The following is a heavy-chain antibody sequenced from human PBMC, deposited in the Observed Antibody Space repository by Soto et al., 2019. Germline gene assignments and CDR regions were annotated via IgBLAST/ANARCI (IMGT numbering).Heavy chain of an antibody. CDR2: IEGSGTIT. CDR1: GFMFSTTD. D-gene: IGHD3-10*01. Sequence: GGSLRLSCAASGFMFSTTDMSWVRQAPGKGLEWVTTIEGSGTITYYADSVRGRFTISRDNSKNTVYLQMDSLTADDTAVYYCVKNSGWFNSWGQGTPVPVSS. V-gene: IGHV3-23*01. J-gene: IGHJ5*01. CDR3: VKNSGWFNS.